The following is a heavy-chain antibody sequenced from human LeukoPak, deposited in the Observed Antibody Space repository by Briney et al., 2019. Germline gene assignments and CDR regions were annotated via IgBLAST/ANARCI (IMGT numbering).Heavy chain of an antibody. D-gene: IGHD6-13*01. V-gene: IGHV4-61*09. CDR1: GGSINSGSYY. Sequence: PSETLSLTCTVSGGSINSGSYYWRWLRQPAGTGLEWIGHIYTTGSISYNPSLKSRVTISLDTSKNQFSLRLRSVTAADTAVYYCARHVAAAGPYPYAFEIWGQGTVVTVSS. CDR2: IYTTGSI. J-gene: IGHJ3*02. CDR3: ARHVAAAGPYPYAFEI.